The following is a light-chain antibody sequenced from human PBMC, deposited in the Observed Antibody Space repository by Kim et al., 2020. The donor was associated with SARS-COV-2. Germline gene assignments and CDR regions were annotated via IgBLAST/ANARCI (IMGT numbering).Light chain of an antibody. CDR1: NIGPAYD. V-gene: IGLV1-40*01. CDR2: GDI. J-gene: IGLJ2*01. CDR3: QTYGSGHVV. Sequence: QSVLTQPPSVSGAPGQTVTISCTGSNIGPAYDVHWYQQFPGSAPKLLIYGDIHRPSGVPDRFSGSKSGTSASLAITGLQGEDEADYFCQTYGSGHVVFGGGTQLTVL.